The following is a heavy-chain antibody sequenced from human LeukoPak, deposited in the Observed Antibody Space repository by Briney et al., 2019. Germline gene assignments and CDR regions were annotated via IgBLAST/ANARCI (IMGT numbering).Heavy chain of an antibody. CDR2: VYTSGNT. CDR3: ARMGGSYGSGSYLRY. V-gene: IGHV4-4*07. CDR1: GGSLNTYH. J-gene: IGHJ4*02. Sequence: SDTLPLTCIVSGGSLNTYHWSWLRQPAGRGLEGVGRVYTSGNTNYNPSLKSRVTMSVDTSKNQFSLKLTSVTAADTAVYYCARMGGSYGSGSYLRYWGQGTLVTVSS. D-gene: IGHD3-10*01.